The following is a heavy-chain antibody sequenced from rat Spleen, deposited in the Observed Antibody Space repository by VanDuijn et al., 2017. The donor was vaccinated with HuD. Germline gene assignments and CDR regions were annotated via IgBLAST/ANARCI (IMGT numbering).Heavy chain of an antibody. J-gene: IGHJ1*01. CDR2: IPNTGGNT. D-gene: IGHD1-6*01. Sequence: EVQLVESGGGLVQPGRSLKLSCVASGFTFNNYWMTWIRQAPGKGLEWIASIPNTGGNTYYLDSVKGRFTISRDNAESTLYLQMNSLRSEDTATYYCTRKYTTDLYWYFDFWGPGTMVTVSS. CDR3: TRKYTTDLYWYFDF. CDR1: GFTFNNYW. V-gene: IGHV5-31*01.